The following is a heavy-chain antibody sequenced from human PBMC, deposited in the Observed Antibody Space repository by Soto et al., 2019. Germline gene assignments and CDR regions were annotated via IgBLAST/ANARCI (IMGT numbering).Heavy chain of an antibody. CDR2: IWYDGSNK. CDR3: ARGLDRNYYDSSGYYY. CDR1: GFTFSSYA. D-gene: IGHD3-22*01. J-gene: IGHJ4*02. Sequence: QVQLVESGGGVVQPGRSLRLSCAASGFTFSSYAMHWVRQAPGKGLEWVAVIWYDGSNKYYADCVKGRFTISRDNSKNTLYLQMNSLRAEDTAVYYCARGLDRNYYDSSGYYYWGQGTLVTVSS. V-gene: IGHV3-30-3*01.